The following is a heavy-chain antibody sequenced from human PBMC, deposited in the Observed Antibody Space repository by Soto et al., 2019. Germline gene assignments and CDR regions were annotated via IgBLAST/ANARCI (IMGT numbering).Heavy chain of an antibody. CDR1: GFTFSNYA. Sequence: EVQLLESGGGLVQPGGSLRLSCAASGFTFSNYAMTWVRQSPGKGLEWVSLISGSGGTTYYADSVKGRFTIFRDNSKNTLYLQMNSLRAEDTAAYYCAKGIIDYDILTGFDCWGQGTLVTVSS. CDR2: ISGSGGTT. D-gene: IGHD3-9*01. V-gene: IGHV3-23*01. J-gene: IGHJ4*02. CDR3: AKGIIDYDILTGFDC.